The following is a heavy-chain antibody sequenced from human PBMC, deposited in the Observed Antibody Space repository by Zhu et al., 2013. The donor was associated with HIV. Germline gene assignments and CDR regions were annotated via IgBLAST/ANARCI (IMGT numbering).Heavy chain of an antibody. CDR3: ARGPISHRDYALRRSWLDP. D-gene: IGHD4-17*01. J-gene: IGHJ5*02. Sequence: HLVQSGAEVKKPGASVKVSCKASGYSFTGYYIHWVRQAPGHGLQWMGWMNPNSADTKYLQSFQGRVTMTRDTSITTAYMELRSLASGDTAVYYCARGPISHRDYALRRSWLDPWGQGSLVTVSS. V-gene: IGHV1-2*02. CDR2: MNPNSADT. CDR1: GYSFTGYY.